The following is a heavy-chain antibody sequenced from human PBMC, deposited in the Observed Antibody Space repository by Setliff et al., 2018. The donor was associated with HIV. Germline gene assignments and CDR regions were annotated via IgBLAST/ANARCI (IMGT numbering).Heavy chain of an antibody. CDR3: ARDRSWYDILTGYYLGGGYFDY. J-gene: IGHJ4*02. CDR1: GFTFSSYA. CDR2: ISYDGSNK. D-gene: IGHD3-9*01. Sequence: GGSLRLSCAASGFTFSSYAMHWVRQAPGKGLEWVAVISYDGSNKYYADSVKGRFTISRDNAKNSLYLQMNSLRAEDTALYYCARDRSWYDILTGYYLGGGYFDYWGQGTLVTVSS. V-gene: IGHV3-30-3*01.